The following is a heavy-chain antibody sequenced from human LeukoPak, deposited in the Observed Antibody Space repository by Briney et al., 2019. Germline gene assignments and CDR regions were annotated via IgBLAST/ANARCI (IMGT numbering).Heavy chain of an antibody. Sequence: WASVKVSCKASGYTFTGYYMHWVRQAPGQGLEWMGWINPNSGGTNYAQKFQDRVTMTRDTSISTAYMELSRLRSDDTAVYYCARDLVSGSYWGYFDYWGQGTLVTVSS. J-gene: IGHJ4*02. CDR1: GYTFTGYY. CDR3: ARDLVSGSYWGYFDY. CDR2: INPNSGGT. D-gene: IGHD1-26*01. V-gene: IGHV1-2*02.